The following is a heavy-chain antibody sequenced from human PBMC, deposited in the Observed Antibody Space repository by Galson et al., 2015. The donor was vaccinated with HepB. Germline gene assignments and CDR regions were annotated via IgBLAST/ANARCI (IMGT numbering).Heavy chain of an antibody. CDR1: GGSFISYA. D-gene: IGHD6-6*01. J-gene: IGHJ5*02. CDR2: IIPFFGTA. Sequence: SVKVSCKASGGSFISYAFSWVRQAPGQGLEWMGGIIPFFGTANYAQKFQGRVTITADESTSTAYMELSSLRSEDTAVYYCAKAFPLDSSSYNWFDPWGQGTLVTVSS. CDR3: AKAFPLDSSSYNWFDP. V-gene: IGHV1-69*13.